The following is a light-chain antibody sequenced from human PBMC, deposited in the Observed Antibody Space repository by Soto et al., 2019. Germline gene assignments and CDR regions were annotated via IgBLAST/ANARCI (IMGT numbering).Light chain of an antibody. CDR3: SSYTSSSTPCV. V-gene: IGLV2-14*01. CDR2: QVS. Sequence: LTQPASVSGSPGPSITISCTGTSSDVGGYNYVSWYQQHPGKAPKLMIYQVSNRPSGVSNRFSGSKSGNTASLTISGLQAEDEADYYCSSYTSSSTPCVFGTGTKVTVL. J-gene: IGLJ1*01. CDR1: SSDVGGYNY.